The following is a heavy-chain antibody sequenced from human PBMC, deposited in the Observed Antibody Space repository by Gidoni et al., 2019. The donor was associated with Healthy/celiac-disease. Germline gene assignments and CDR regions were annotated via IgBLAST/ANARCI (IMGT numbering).Heavy chain of an antibody. CDR3: AREARGQYCSGGSCYSYYYGMDV. V-gene: IGHV3-21*01. CDR1: GFTFRSYS. Sequence: EVQLVESGGGLVKPGGSLRLSCAASGFTFRSYSMNWVRQAPGKGLEWVSSISSSRSYIYYADSVKGRFTISRDNAKNSLYLQMNSLRAEDTAVYYCAREARGQYCSGGSCYSYYYGMDVWGQGTTVTVSS. D-gene: IGHD2-15*01. CDR2: ISSSRSYI. J-gene: IGHJ6*02.